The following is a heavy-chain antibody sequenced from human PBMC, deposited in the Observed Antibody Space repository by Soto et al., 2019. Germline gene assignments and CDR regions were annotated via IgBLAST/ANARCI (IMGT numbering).Heavy chain of an antibody. CDR2: ISSSSNST. J-gene: IGHJ3*02. V-gene: IGHV3-48*01. D-gene: IGHD1-26*01. CDR1: GFTFNNYH. Sequence: GGSLRLSCAASGFTFNNYHMNWVRQAPGKGLEWVSYISSSSNSTYYADSVKGRFTISRDNAKNTLYLQMNSLRAEDTAVYYCAKDLSVGAIYDAFDIWGQGTMVTVSS. CDR3: AKDLSVGAIYDAFDI.